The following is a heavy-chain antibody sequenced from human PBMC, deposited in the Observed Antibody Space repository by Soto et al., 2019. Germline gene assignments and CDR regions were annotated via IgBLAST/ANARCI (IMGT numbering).Heavy chain of an antibody. CDR1: GLTFSTNP. CDR2: ICTGVGT. V-gene: IGHV3-66*01. J-gene: IGHJ4*02. Sequence: EVQLVESGGGLVQPGGSLRLSCAASGLTFSTNPISWVRQAPGKGLEWVSVICTGVGTHYADSVKGRFTISRDNSKHPVNLQINSQRPEDTAVYYCARDGSVHWGQVTLVTVSA. CDR3: ARDGSVH.